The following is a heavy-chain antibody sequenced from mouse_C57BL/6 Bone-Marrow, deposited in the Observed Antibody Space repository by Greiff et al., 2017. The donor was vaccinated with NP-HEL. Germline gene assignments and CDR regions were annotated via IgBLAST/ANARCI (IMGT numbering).Heavy chain of an antibody. V-gene: IGHV14-4*01. D-gene: IGHD1-1*01. CDR3: TTSGTTVVASMDY. CDR2: FDPENGDT. CDR1: GFNIKADY. J-gene: IGHJ4*01. Sequence: VQLQQSGAELVRPGASVKLSCTASGFNIKADYMHWVKQRPEQGLEWIGWFDPENGDTAYASKFQSKATITADTSSNTAYLQLSSLTSEDTAVYYCTTSGTTVVASMDYWGQGTSVTVSS.